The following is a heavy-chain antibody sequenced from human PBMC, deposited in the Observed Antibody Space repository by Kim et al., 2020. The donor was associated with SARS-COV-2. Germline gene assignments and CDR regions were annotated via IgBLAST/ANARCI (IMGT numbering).Heavy chain of an antibody. D-gene: IGHD6-19*01. J-gene: IGHJ5*02. V-gene: IGHV4-30-2*05. Sequence: LNSRVTISEDTSKNQFSLNLSSVTAADTAVYYCARGGIAVAGTLNYSWFDPWGQGTLVTVSS. CDR3: ARGGIAVAGTLNYSWFDP.